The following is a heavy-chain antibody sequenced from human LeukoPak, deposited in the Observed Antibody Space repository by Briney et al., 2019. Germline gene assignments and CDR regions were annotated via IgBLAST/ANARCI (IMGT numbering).Heavy chain of an antibody. Sequence: GGSLRLSCAASGFTFSSYAMSWVRQAPGKGLEWVSAISGSGGSTYYADSVKGRFTISRDNSKNTLYLQMNSLRAEDTAVYYCTTKYNWNYCYFDYWGQGTLVTVSS. CDR3: TTKYNWNYCYFDY. V-gene: IGHV3-23*01. D-gene: IGHD1-7*01. J-gene: IGHJ4*02. CDR1: GFTFSSYA. CDR2: ISGSGGST.